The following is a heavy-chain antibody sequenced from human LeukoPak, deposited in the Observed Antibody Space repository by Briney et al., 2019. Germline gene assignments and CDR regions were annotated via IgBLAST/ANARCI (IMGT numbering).Heavy chain of an antibody. Sequence: GESLQISCKGSGYSFTSYWIGWGRRMPGKGVEGMAIIYPGDSDTRYSPSFQGQVTISADKSISTAYLQWSSLKASDTAMYYCARSDGGSYQFDYWGQGTLVTVSS. CDR2: IYPGDSDT. V-gene: IGHV5-51*01. CDR3: ARSDGGSYQFDY. CDR1: GYSFTSYW. D-gene: IGHD1-26*01. J-gene: IGHJ4*02.